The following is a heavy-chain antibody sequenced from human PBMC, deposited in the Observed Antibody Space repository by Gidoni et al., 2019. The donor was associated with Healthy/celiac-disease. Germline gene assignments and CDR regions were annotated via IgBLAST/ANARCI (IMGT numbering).Heavy chain of an antibody. D-gene: IGHD3-3*01. CDR1: GYTFTSSG. V-gene: IGHV1-18*01. CDR2: ISAYNGNT. J-gene: IGHJ4*02. Sequence: QVQLVQSGAEVKKPGASVKVSCKASGYTFTSSGIIWVRQAPGQGLEWMGWISAYNGNTNYAQKLQGRGTMTTDTSTSTAYMELRSLRSDDTAVYYCARDGQGITIFGVVIIGGGYYFDYWGQGTLVTVSS. CDR3: ARDGQGITIFGVVIIGGGYYFDY.